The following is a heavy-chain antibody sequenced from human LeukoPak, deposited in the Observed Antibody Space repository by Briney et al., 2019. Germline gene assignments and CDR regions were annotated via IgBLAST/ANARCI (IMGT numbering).Heavy chain of an antibody. V-gene: IGHV1-46*03. CDR2: INPSGGST. J-gene: IGHJ4*02. CDR3: ARGVNVVVPAAIDFDY. Sequence: ASVKVSCKASGYTFTSYYMHWVRQAPGQGLEWMGIINPSGGSTSYAQKFQGRVTMTRDTSTSAVYMELSSPRSEDTAVYYCARGVNVVVPAAIDFDYWGQGTLVTVSS. D-gene: IGHD2-2*01. CDR1: GYTFTSYY.